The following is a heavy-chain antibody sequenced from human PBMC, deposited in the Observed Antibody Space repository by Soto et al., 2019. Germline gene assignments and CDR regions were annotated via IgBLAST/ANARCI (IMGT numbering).Heavy chain of an antibody. V-gene: IGHV4-31*03. CDR1: GGSISSGGYY. CDR2: IYYSGST. Sequence: SETLSLTCTVSGGSISSGGYYWSWIRQHPGKCLEWIGYIYYSGSTYYNPSLKSRVTISVDTFKNQFSLKLSSVTAADTAVYYCARAYGTTVTTNWFDPWGQGTLVTVS. CDR3: ARAYGTTVTTNWFDP. D-gene: IGHD4-17*01. J-gene: IGHJ5*02.